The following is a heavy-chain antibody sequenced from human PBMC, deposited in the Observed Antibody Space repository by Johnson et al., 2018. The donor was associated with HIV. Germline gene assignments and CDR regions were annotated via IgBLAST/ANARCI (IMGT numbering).Heavy chain of an antibody. CDR2: INSDGSST. D-gene: IGHD1-14*01. CDR1: GFTFSSYW. CDR3: AREGPGTTGVDAFDI. J-gene: IGHJ3*02. V-gene: IGHV3-74*01. Sequence: VQLVESGGGLVKPGGSLRLSCAASGFTFSSYWMHWVRQAPGKGLVWVSRINSDGSSTSYADSVKGRFTISRDNAKNTLYLQMNSLKTEDTAVYYCAREGPGTTGVDAFDIWGQGTMVTVSS.